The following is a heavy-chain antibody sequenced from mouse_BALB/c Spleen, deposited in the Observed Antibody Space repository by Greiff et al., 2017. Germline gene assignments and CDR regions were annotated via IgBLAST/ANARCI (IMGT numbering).Heavy chain of an antibody. CDR1: GYSFTGYF. D-gene: IGHD2-4*01. CDR3: ARDMRYDDDNYFDY. CDR2: INPYNGDT. J-gene: IGHJ2*01. V-gene: IGHV1-20*02. Sequence: EVQLQESGPELVKPGASVKISCKASGYSFTGYFMNWVMQSPGKSLEWIGRINPYNGDTFYNQKFKGKATLTVDKSSSTAHMELRVLASEDAAVYYCARDMRYDDDNYFDYWGQGTTLTVSS.